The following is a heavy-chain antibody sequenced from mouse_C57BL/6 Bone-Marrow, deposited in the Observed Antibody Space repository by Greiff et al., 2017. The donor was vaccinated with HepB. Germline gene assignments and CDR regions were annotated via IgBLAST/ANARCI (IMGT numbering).Heavy chain of an antibody. CDR1: GFTFSDYY. D-gene: IGHD1-1*01. J-gene: IGHJ3*01. CDR2: ISNGGGST. CDR3: ARHDYYGSSSWFAY. Sequence: EVKLVESGGDLVKPGGSLKLSCAASGFTFSDYYMYWVRQTPEKRLEWVAYISNGGGSTYYPDTVKGRFTISRDNAKNTLYLQMSRLKSEDTAMYYCARHDYYGSSSWFAYWGQGTLVTVSA. V-gene: IGHV5-12*01.